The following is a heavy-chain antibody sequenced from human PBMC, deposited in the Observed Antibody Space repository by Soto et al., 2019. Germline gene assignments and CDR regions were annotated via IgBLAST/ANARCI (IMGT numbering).Heavy chain of an antibody. CDR1: GGSISSHY. D-gene: IGHD1-26*01. Sequence: QVQLEESGPGLVKPPETLSLTCTVSGGSISSHYWSWVRQAPGKGLEWIGCIYYRGNTFYNPSLKSRGTISVDTSNNQFSLKLDSVTPADTAVYYCARDGIEASGIDVWGQGTAVTVSS. J-gene: IGHJ6*02. CDR3: ARDGIEASGIDV. CDR2: IYYRGNT. V-gene: IGHV4-59*11.